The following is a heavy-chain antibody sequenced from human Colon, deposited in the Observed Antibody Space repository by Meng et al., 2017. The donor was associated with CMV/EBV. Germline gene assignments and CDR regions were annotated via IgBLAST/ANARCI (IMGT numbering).Heavy chain of an antibody. CDR1: GVSVSSGDHH. J-gene: IGHJ5*02. CDR2: IFNSGTT. V-gene: IGHV4-31*03. CDR3: ADYFVGRGGRGP. Sequence: CSGSGVSVSSGDHHWSWIRQHPGKGLEWIGSIFNSGTTYYNLSLRSRALISVDSTKNQFSLRLTSVTAADTAVYYCADYFVGRGGRGPWGQGTLVTVSS. D-gene: IGHD2/OR15-2a*01.